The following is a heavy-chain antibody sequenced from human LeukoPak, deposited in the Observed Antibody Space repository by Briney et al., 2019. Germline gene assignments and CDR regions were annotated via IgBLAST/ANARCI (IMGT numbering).Heavy chain of an antibody. CDR3: ARDRPDQYVSGTPAAYFDY. V-gene: IGHV4-30-4*01. CDR2: IYYSGST. CDR1: GGSISSGDYY. D-gene: IGHD1-26*01. J-gene: IGHJ4*02. Sequence: SQTLSLTCTVSGGSISSGDYYWSWIRQPPGKALEWIGYIYYSGSTYYNPSLKSRVTISADTSKNQFSLRLNSVTAADTAVYYCARDRPDQYVSGTPAAYFDYWGQGTPVTVSS.